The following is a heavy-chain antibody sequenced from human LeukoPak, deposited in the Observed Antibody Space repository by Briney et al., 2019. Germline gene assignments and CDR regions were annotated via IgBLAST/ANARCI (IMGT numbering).Heavy chain of an antibody. Sequence: SETLSLTCSVSGGSISSRNYYWGWIRQPPGKKLEWIGSIYYSGGTYYNPSLKSRVTISVDTSKNQFSLKLNSVAAADTAVYYCATRSYYDNSGVYGMDVWGQGTTVTVSS. J-gene: IGHJ6*02. V-gene: IGHV4-39*01. CDR3: ATRSYYDNSGVYGMDV. D-gene: IGHD3-22*01. CDR2: IYYSGGT. CDR1: GGSISSRNYY.